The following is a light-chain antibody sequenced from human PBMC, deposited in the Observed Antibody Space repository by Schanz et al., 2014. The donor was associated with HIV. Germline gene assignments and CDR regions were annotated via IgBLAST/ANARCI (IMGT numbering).Light chain of an antibody. CDR1: QSISEW. Sequence: DIQMTQSPSSVSASVGDSVTITCRASQSISEWLAWYQQKPGRVPKVLIYEASKLQSGVPSRFSGSGSGTEFTLTISSLQPEDFATYLCQQAYRLPYTFGPGTKVDI. CDR3: QQAYRLPYT. V-gene: IGKV1-12*01. CDR2: EAS. J-gene: IGKJ3*01.